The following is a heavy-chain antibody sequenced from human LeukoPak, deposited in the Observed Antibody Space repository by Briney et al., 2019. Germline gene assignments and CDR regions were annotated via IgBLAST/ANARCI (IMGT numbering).Heavy chain of an antibody. Sequence: SETLSLTCVVYGGSFSAYYWSWIRQPPGKGLEWVAEINHSGSTNYSPSLKSRVTISVDTSKNQFSLKLGSVTAADTAVYYCARHGYGDDVGNWFDPWGQGTLVSVSS. CDR3: ARHGYGDDVGNWFDP. J-gene: IGHJ5*02. CDR2: INHSGST. D-gene: IGHD2-2*03. V-gene: IGHV4-34*01. CDR1: GGSFSAYY.